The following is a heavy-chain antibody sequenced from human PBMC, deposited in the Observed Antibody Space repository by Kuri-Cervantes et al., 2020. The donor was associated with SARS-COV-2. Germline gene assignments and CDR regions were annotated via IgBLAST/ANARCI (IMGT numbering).Heavy chain of an antibody. D-gene: IGHD3/OR15-3a*01. V-gene: IGHV3-21*01. Sequence: GESLKISCAASGFTFSSYSMNWVRQAPGKGLEWVSSISSSSSYIYYADSVKGRFTISRDNAKNSLYLQVNSLRAEDSAVYYCARDWAGTEGFDAFDIWGQGTMVTVSS. J-gene: IGHJ3*02. CDR2: ISSSSSYI. CDR3: ARDWAGTEGFDAFDI. CDR1: GFTFSSYS.